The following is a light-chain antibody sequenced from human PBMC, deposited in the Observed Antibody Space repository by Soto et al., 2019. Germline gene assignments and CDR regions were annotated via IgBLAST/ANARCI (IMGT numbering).Light chain of an antibody. V-gene: IGKV3-15*01. CDR2: DVS. CDR3: QHYNNWPPWT. J-gene: IGKJ1*01. CDR1: QSVRSN. Sequence: EIVMTQSPGTLSVSPGERATLSCRASQSVRSNLAWYQQKPGQAPRLLIYDVSTRATGIPARFSGSGSGTEFTLTISSLQSEDFAVYYCQHYNNWPPWTFGQGTKVEIK.